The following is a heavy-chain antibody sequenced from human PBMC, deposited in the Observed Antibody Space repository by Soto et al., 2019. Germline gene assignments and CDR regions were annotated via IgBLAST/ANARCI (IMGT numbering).Heavy chain of an antibody. D-gene: IGHD4-4*01. CDR3: AKDLIDYSNSYFDY. CDR2: ITSVGYT. J-gene: IGHJ4*02. CDR1: GFSFSNYA. V-gene: IGHV3-23*01. Sequence: GGSLRLSCATSGFSFSNYAMSWVRQAPGKGLEWVAAITSVGYTYYVDSLKGRFTISRDNSKNTLYLQMNSLRAEDTAVYYCAKDLIDYSNSYFDYWGQGTLVTVSS.